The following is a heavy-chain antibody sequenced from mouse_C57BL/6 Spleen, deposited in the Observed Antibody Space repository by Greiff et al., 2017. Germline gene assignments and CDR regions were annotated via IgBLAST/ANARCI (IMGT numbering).Heavy chain of an antibody. D-gene: IGHD2-1*01. Sequence: VQLQQPGAELVRPGTSVKLSCKASGYTFTSYWMHWVKQRPGQGLEWIGVIDPSDSYTNYNQKFKGKATLTVDTSSSAAYMQLSSLTSEDSAVYYCARGEGNYLYFDYRGQGNTLPVSS. J-gene: IGHJ2*01. CDR3: ARGEGNYLYFDY. CDR2: IDPSDSYT. V-gene: IGHV1-59*01. CDR1: GYTFTSYW.